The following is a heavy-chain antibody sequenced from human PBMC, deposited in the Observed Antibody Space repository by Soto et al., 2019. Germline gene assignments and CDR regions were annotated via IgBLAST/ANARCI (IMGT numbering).Heavy chain of an antibody. CDR3: ARRRQDYYYGMDV. J-gene: IGHJ6*02. V-gene: IGHV4-61*01. CDR2: IYYSGST. Sequence: SETLSLTCTVSGGSVSSGSYYWSWIRQPPGKGLEWIGYIYYSGSTNYNPSLKSRVTISVDTSRNQFSLKLSSVTAADTAVYYCARRRQDYYYGMDVWGQGTTVTVSS. CDR1: GGSVSSGSYY.